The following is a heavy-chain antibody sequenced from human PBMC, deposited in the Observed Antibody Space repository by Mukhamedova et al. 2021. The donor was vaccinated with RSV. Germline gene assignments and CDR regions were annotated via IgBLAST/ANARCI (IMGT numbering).Heavy chain of an antibody. D-gene: IGHD3-3*01. CDR3: AKDGNYDFWSGYYMDHYFDY. Sequence: GGSTYYADSVKGRFTISRDNSKNTLYLQMNSLRAEVTAVYYCAKDGNYDFWSGYYMDHYFDYWGQGTLVTVSS. J-gene: IGHJ4*02. CDR2: GGST. V-gene: IGHV3-23*01.